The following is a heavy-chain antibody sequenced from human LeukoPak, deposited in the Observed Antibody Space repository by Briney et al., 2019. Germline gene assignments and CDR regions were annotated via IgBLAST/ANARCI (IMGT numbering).Heavy chain of an antibody. Sequence: SETLSLTCSVSGVSITTNYWSWIRQPPGKGLEWLGYIHHSGATSYNPSLKSRGTMSLDTSNNQFSLKVTSVTAADTAVYYCARSSAHSYGDFHFWGQGNLVTVSP. CDR1: GVSITTNY. D-gene: IGHD5-18*01. J-gene: IGHJ4*02. CDR3: ARSSAHSYGDFHF. CDR2: IHHSGAT. V-gene: IGHV4-59*01.